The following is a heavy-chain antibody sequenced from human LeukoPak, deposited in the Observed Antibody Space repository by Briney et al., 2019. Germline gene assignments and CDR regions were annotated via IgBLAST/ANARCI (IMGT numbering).Heavy chain of an antibody. Sequence: TSETLSLTCAVYGGSFSGYYWSWIRQPPGKELEWIGEINHSGSTNYNPSLKSRVTISVETSKNQFSLKLSSVTAADTAVYYCARIGEDGYNHPFDYWGQGTLVTVSS. J-gene: IGHJ4*02. D-gene: IGHD5-24*01. CDR1: GGSFSGYY. CDR3: ARIGEDGYNHPFDY. V-gene: IGHV4-34*01. CDR2: INHSGST.